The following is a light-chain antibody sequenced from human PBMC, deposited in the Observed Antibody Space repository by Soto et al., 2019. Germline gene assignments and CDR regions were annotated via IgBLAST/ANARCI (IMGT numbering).Light chain of an antibody. CDR3: SSHAGSKRV. Sequence: QSVLTQPPSASGSPGQSVTISCTGTSIDVGGYNYVSWYQQHPGKAPKLMIYEVSMRPSGVPDRFSGSKSGNTASLTVSGLQAEDEADYYCSSHAGSKRVFGTGTKVTVL. CDR1: SIDVGGYNY. V-gene: IGLV2-8*01. J-gene: IGLJ1*01. CDR2: EVS.